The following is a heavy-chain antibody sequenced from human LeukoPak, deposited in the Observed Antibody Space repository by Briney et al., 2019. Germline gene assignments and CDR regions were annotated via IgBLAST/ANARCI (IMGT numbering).Heavy chain of an antibody. J-gene: IGHJ6*03. CDR1: GYTFTSYG. V-gene: IGHV1-18*01. CDR2: ISAYNGNT. D-gene: IGHD7-27*01. Sequence: ASVKVSCKASGYTFTSYGISWVRQAPGQGLEGMGWISAYNGNTNYAQKLQGRVTMTTDTSTSTAYRELRSLRSDDTAVYYCARETGFWGGYYYYYMDVWGKGTTVTVSS. CDR3: ARETGFWGGYYYYYMDV.